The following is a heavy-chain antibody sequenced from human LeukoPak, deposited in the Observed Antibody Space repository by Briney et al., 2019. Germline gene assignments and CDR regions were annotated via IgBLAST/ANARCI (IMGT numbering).Heavy chain of an antibody. CDR1: GFTFSRYS. CDR2: ISSSSSYI. V-gene: IGHV3-21*01. Sequence: PGGSLRLSCAGSGFTFSRYSMNWFRQAPGKGLERASSISSSSSYIFYADSVKGRFTISRDNANNSLYLQMSSLRAEDTAVYYCARDAQWLVPEGYYFYMDVWGKGTTVTVSS. J-gene: IGHJ6*03. CDR3: ARDAQWLVPEGYYFYMDV. D-gene: IGHD6-19*01.